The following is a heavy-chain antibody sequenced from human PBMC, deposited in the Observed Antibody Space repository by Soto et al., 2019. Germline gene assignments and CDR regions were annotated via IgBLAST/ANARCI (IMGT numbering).Heavy chain of an antibody. CDR1: GFTFSSHA. CDR2: VDGIGGDT. CDR3: AKEIFAAVYAATSAFDL. V-gene: IGHV3-23*01. D-gene: IGHD2-8*01. Sequence: GGSLRLSCAASGFTFSSHAMGWLRQAPGAGPEWVAFVDGIGGDTSYADSVKGRFTISRDNSDNSLFLHMNSLRAEDTGRYFCAKEIFAAVYAATSAFDLWGQGTLVTVSS. J-gene: IGHJ4*02.